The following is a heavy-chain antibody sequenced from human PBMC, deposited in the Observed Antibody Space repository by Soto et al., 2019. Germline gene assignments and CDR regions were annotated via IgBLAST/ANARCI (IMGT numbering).Heavy chain of an antibody. D-gene: IGHD6-6*01. CDR1: GYTFTGYY. J-gene: IGHJ4*02. Sequence: ASVKVSCKAFGYTFTGYYMHWVRQAPGQGLEWMGWINPNSSDTRYNSDTRYAQKFQGRVTMTRDTSISTAYMELSRLRSDDTAVYYCARLDSRTSARYYFDYWGQGTLVTAPQ. CDR3: ARLDSRTSARYYFDY. V-gene: IGHV1-2*02. CDR2: INPNSSDTRYNSDT.